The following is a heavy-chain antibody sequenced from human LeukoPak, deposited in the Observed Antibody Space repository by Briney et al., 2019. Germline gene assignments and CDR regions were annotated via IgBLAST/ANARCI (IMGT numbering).Heavy chain of an antibody. CDR2: INHRGST. D-gene: IGHD3-22*01. J-gene: IGHJ4*02. Sequence: SETLSLTCAVYGGSFSGYYWSWIRQPPGKGLEWIGEINHRGSTNYNPSLKSRVTISVDTSKNQFSLKLSSATAADTAVYYCARGYLAYYDSSGYVPYYFDYWGQGTLVTVSS. CDR3: ARGYLAYYDSSGYVPYYFDY. V-gene: IGHV4-34*01. CDR1: GGSFSGYY.